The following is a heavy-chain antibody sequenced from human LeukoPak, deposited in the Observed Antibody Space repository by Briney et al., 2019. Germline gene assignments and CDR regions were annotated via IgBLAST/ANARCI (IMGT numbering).Heavy chain of an antibody. CDR1: GFTFSDYY. D-gene: IGHD6-13*01. J-gene: IGHJ4*02. V-gene: IGHV3-11*01. Sequence: GGSLRLSCAASGFTFSDYYMSWIRQAPGKGLEWVSYISSSGSTIYYADSVKGRFTISRDNAKNSLYLQMNSLRAEDTAVYYCVSRDVGDSSKLYWGQGTLVTVSS. CDR2: ISSSGSTI. CDR3: VSRDVGDSSKLY.